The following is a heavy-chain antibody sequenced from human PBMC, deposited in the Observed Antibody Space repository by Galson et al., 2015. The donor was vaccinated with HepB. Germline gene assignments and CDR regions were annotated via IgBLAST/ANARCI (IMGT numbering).Heavy chain of an antibody. CDR3: ASPVVPAAMRDLRDYGMDV. CDR1: GFTVSSNY. D-gene: IGHD2-2*01. Sequence: SLRLSCAASGFTVSSNYMSWVRQAPGKGLEWVSVIYSGGSTYYADSVKGRFTISRDNSKNTLYLQMNSLRAEDTAVYYCASPVVPAAMRDLRDYGMDVWGQGTTVTVSS. V-gene: IGHV3-66*02. J-gene: IGHJ6*02. CDR2: IYSGGST.